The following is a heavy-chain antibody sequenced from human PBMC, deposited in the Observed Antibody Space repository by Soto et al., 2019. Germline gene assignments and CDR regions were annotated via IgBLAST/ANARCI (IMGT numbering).Heavy chain of an antibody. CDR3: AKATATGGGAFDI. D-gene: IGHD2-8*02. J-gene: IGHJ3*02. CDR1: GFTCSSYD. CDR2: ILVDGRT. V-gene: IGHV3-23*01. Sequence: PXGSLRLACAASGFTCSSYDMSWVRQAPGKGLEWVSTILVDGRTFYVDSVKGRFTISRDNSKNTVYLQMNSLTAGDTALYYCAKATATGGGAFDICGQGTMVTVSS.